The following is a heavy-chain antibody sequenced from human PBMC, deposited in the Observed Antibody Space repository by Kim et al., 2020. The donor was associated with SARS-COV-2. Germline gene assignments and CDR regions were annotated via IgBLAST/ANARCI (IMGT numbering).Heavy chain of an antibody. CDR2: K. CDR3: AHRRGSGWFYFDI. D-gene: IGHD6-19*01. Sequence: KQYHPSLKSRLTITKDTSKNLVVLTMTNVDPVDTATYYCAHRRGSGWFYFDIWGQGTLVTVSS. V-gene: IGHV2-5*01. J-gene: IGHJ4*02.